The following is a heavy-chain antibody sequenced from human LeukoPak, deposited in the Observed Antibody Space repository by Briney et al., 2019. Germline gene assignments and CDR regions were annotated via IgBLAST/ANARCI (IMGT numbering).Heavy chain of an antibody. V-gene: IGHV4-61*02. D-gene: IGHD3-3*01. J-gene: IGHJ4*02. CDR3: ARFTIFGVGPGYYFDY. Sequence: PSQTLSLTCTVSGGSISSGSYYWSWIRQAAGKGLEWIGRIYTSGSTNYNPSLKSRVTISVDTSKNQFSLKLSSVTAADTAVYYCARFTIFGVGPGYYFDYWGQGTLVTVSS. CDR2: IYTSGST. CDR1: GGSISSGSYY.